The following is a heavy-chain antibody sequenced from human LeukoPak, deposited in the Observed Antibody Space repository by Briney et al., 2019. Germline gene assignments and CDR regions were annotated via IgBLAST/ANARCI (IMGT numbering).Heavy chain of an antibody. J-gene: IGHJ4*02. CDR2: IIPIFGTA. Sequence: GASVKVSCKASGGTFSSYAISWVRQAPGHGLEWMGGIIPIFGTANYAQKFQGRVTITADESTSTAYMELSSLRSENTAVYYWARRGILTGFLFNDWGQGTLVTVSS. V-gene: IGHV1-69*13. CDR3: ARRGILTGFLFND. CDR1: GGTFSSYA. D-gene: IGHD3-9*01.